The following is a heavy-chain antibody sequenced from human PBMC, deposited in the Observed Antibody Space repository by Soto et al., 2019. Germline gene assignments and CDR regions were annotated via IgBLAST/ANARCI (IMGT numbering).Heavy chain of an antibody. V-gene: IGHV4-34*01. Sequence: SETLSLTCAVYGGSFSGYYWSWIRQPPGKGLEWIGEINHSGSTNYNPSLKSRVTISVDTSKNQFSLKLSSVTAADTAVYYCARLAQSSRSSSWYQGYYYYGMDVWGQGTTVTVSS. D-gene: IGHD6-13*01. CDR2: INHSGST. J-gene: IGHJ6*02. CDR1: GGSFSGYY. CDR3: ARLAQSSRSSSWYQGYYYYGMDV.